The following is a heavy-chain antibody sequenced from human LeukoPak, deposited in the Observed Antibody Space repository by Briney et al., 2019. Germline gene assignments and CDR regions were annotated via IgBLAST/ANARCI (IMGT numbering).Heavy chain of an antibody. V-gene: IGHV3-23*01. Sequence: GGSLRLSCAASGFIFSSYSMNWVRQAPGKGLEWVSAISGSGGSTYYADSVKGRFTISRDNSKNTLYLQMNSLRAEDTAVYYCAKDRLYYGSGSYCHDYWGQGTLVTVSS. CDR2: ISGSGGST. CDR1: GFIFSSYS. CDR3: AKDRLYYGSGSYCHDY. J-gene: IGHJ4*02. D-gene: IGHD3-10*01.